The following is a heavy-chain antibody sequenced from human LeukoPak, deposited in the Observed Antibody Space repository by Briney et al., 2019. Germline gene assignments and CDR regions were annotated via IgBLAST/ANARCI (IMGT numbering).Heavy chain of an antibody. D-gene: IGHD6-19*01. J-gene: IGHJ1*01. V-gene: IGHV3-7*03. CDR3: ARAYKDRSLAGKKEFFQH. CDR1: GFTFSSYW. Sequence: GGSLRLSCAASGFTFSSYWMTWVRQAPGKGLEWVANIKEDGSEKHYVDFVRGRFTISRDNANNFLYLQMNSLRAEDTALYYCARAYKDRSLAGKKEFFQHWGQGTLVTVSS. CDR2: IKEDGSEK.